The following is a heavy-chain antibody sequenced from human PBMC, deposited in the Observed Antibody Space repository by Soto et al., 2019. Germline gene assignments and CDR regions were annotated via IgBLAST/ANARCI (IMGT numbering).Heavy chain of an antibody. D-gene: IGHD2-21*02. CDR2: TNPHGRTT. Sequence: ASVKVSCKASRDMFTYSFFHWVRRAPGQGLEWMGITNPHGRTTNYEERFRGRVNMTWDTSTSTVYMEVTSLRSEDTAVYYCTRVQMGPRRDFMDVWGQGTRVTVSS. CDR1: RDMFTYSF. CDR3: TRVQMGPRRDFMDV. J-gene: IGHJ6*02. V-gene: IGHV1-46*03.